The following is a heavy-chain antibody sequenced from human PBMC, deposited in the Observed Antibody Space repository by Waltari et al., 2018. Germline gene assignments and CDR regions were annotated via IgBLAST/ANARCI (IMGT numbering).Heavy chain of an antibody. CDR2: INHSGST. V-gene: IGHV4-34*01. Sequence: QDQLQQWGGGLLKHSDNLSLTFAVYGGSFSGYYGGWIGQPPGKGLEWIGEINHSGSTNYNPSLKSRVTISVDTSKNQFSLKLSSVTAADTAVYYCARRHGGFDYWGQGTLVTVSS. CDR3: ARRHGGFDY. CDR1: GGSFSGYY. J-gene: IGHJ4*02.